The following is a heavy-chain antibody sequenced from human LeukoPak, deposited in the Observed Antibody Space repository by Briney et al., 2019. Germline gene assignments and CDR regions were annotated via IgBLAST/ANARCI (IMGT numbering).Heavy chain of an antibody. J-gene: IGHJ6*02. V-gene: IGHV4-4*07. Sequence: SETLSLTCTVSGGSISSYYWSWIRQPAGKGLEWIGRIYTSGSTNYNPSLKSRVTMSVDTSKNQFSLKLSSVTAADTAVYYCAREDSSGYYYAGYYGMDVWGQATTVTLSS. CDR3: AREDSSGYYYAGYYGMDV. CDR2: IYTSGST. CDR1: GGSISSYY. D-gene: IGHD3-22*01.